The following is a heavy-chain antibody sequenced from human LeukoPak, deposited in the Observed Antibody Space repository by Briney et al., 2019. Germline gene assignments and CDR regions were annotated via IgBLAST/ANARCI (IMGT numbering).Heavy chain of an antibody. J-gene: IGHJ4*02. CDR2: TGNKANSYTT. V-gene: IGHV3-72*01. CDR1: GFTFSDHY. Sequence: PGGSLRLSCAASGFTFSDHYMDWVRQAPGKGLEWVGRTGNKANSYTTEYAASVKGRFIISRDDSENSLYLQMNSLKTEDTAVYYCASGGTGTIDYWGQGTLVTVSA. D-gene: IGHD1-1*01. CDR3: ASGGTGTIDY.